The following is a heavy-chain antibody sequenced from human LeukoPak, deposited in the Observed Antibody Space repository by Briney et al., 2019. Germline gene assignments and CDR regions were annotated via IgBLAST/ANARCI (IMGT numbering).Heavy chain of an antibody. D-gene: IGHD2-15*01. J-gene: IGHJ4*02. CDR3: AKAVIRDIVVVAIDY. Sequence: GGTLRLSCAASGFTFSSYAMSWVRQAPGKGLEWVSAISGSGGSTYYADSVKGRFTISRDNSKNTLYLQMNSLRAEDTAVYYCAKAVIRDIVVVAIDYWGQGTLVTVSS. CDR1: GFTFSSYA. V-gene: IGHV3-23*01. CDR2: ISGSGGST.